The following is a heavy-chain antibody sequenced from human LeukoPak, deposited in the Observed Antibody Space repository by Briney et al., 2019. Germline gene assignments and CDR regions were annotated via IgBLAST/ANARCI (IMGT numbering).Heavy chain of an antibody. CDR2: IWSDGSNR. CDR1: GFIFSHYG. V-gene: IGHV3-33*01. J-gene: IGHJ4*01. D-gene: IGHD4-11*01. CDR3: ARDAQRGFDYSNSLEY. Sequence: GGSLRLSCAASGFIFSHYGMHWVRQAPGKGLELVAVIWSDGSNRFYADSVKGRFTISRDNSQNTVFLQMNSLRAEDTAMYYCARDAQRGFDYSNSLEYWGHGTLVTVSS.